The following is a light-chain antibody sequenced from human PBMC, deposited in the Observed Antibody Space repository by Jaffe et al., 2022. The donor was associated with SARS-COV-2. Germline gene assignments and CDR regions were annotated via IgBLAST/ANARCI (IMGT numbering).Light chain of an antibody. CDR3: MQGTYWPLT. CDR1: QSLLYSDGNTY. Sequence: DVVMTQSPLSLPVTLGQPASISCRSSQSLLYSDGNTYLNWFQQRPGQSPRRLIYKVSNRDSGVPDRFSGSGSGTDFTLKISRVEAEDVGVYYCMQGTYWPLTFGEGTKVEIK. V-gene: IGKV2-30*01. J-gene: IGKJ4*01. CDR2: KVS.